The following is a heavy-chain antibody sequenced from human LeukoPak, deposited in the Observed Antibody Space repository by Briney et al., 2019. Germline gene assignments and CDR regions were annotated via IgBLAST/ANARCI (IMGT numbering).Heavy chain of an antibody. CDR1: GYTFTGYY. CDR3: ARDYKRPTYYDILTGSYFDY. J-gene: IGHJ4*02. CDR2: INPNSGGT. Sequence: ASVKVSCKASGYTFTGYYMHWVRQAPGQGLEWMGWINPNSGGTNYAQKFQGRVTMTRDTSISTAYMELSRLRSDDTAVYYCARDYKRPTYYDILTGSYFDYWGQGTLVTVSS. V-gene: IGHV1-2*02. D-gene: IGHD3-9*01.